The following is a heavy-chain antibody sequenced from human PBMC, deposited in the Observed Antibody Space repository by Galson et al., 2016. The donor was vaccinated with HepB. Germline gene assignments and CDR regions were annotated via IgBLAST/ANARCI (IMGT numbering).Heavy chain of an antibody. CDR1: GISVSSYA. V-gene: IGHV3-23*01. CDR3: AKGSYSSGSAVNWFDP. Sequence: SLRLSCAVSGISVSSYAMNWVRQAPGKGLEWVSRISGGGVNTYYGDSVEGRFTNSRDNSKNTLYLQMNSLRVEDTALYYCAKGSYSSGSAVNWFDPWGQGTLVTVSS. CDR2: ISGGGVNT. D-gene: IGHD6-19*01. J-gene: IGHJ5*02.